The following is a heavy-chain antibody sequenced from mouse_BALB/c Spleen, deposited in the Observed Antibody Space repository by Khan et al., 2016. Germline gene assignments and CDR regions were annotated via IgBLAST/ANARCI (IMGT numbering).Heavy chain of an antibody. CDR2: ISYSGST. J-gene: IGHJ4*01. Sequence: EVQLVESGPGLVKPSQSLSLTCTVTGYSITSDYAWNWIRQFPGNKLEWMGYISYSGSTSYNPSLKRRISITRDKSKNHFFLQLNSVTTEDTATYYCARTADTLYYAMDYWGQGTSVTVSS. CDR3: ARTADTLYYAMDY. D-gene: IGHD1-2*01. CDR1: GYSITSDYA. V-gene: IGHV3-2*02.